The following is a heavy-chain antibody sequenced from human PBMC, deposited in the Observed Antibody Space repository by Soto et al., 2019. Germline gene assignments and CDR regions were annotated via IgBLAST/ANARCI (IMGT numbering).Heavy chain of an antibody. CDR2: IIPIFGTA. J-gene: IGHJ6*02. CDR1: GGTFSSYA. D-gene: IGHD3-3*01. CDR3: ARYHRVTIFGVVSPPSDYYYGMDV. V-gene: IGHV1-69*13. Sequence: ASVKVSCKASGGTFSSYAISWVRQAPGQGLEWMGGIIPIFGTANYAQKFQGRVTITADESTSTAYMELSSLRSEDTAVYYCARYHRVTIFGVVSPPSDYYYGMDVWGQGTTVTVSS.